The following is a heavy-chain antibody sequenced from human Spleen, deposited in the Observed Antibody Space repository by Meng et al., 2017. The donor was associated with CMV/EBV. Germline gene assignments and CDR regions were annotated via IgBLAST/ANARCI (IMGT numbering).Heavy chain of an antibody. CDR1: GGSISSSSYY. CDR3: AREGMAIKALGY. J-gene: IGHJ4*02. CDR2: IYYSGST. V-gene: IGHV4-39*07. Sequence: QRQPQESGPALLKPSATLSPPCTVSGGSISSSSYYWGWIRQPPGKGLEWIGSIYYSGSTYYNPSLKSRVTISVDTSKNQFSLKLSSVTAADTAVYYCAREGMAIKALGYWGQGTLVTVSS. D-gene: IGHD2-8*01.